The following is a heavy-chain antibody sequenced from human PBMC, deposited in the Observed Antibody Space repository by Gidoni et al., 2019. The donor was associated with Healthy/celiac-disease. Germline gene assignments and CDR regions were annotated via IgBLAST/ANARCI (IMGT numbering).Heavy chain of an antibody. J-gene: IGHJ4*02. CDR2: IRGSGGST. Sequence: EVQLLESGGGLVQPGGSLRLFCAASGFTFSSYAMSWVRQAPGKGLEWVSVIRGSGGSTYYADSVKGRFTISRDNSKNTLYLQMNSLRAEDTAVYYCAKDKGSITMIVVAMGYFDYWGQGTLVTVSS. D-gene: IGHD3-22*01. V-gene: IGHV3-23*01. CDR1: GFTFSSYA. CDR3: AKDKGSITMIVVAMGYFDY.